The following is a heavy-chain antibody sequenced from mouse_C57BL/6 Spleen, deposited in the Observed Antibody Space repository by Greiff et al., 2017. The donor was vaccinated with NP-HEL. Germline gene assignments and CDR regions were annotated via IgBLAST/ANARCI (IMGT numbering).Heavy chain of an antibody. Sequence: QVQLKESGPELVKPGASVKISCKASGYAFSSSWMNWVKQRPGKGLEWIGRIYPGDGDTNYNGKFKGKATLTADKSSSTAYMQLSSLTSEDSAVYFCASFYDGYPDAMDYWGQGTSVTVSS. V-gene: IGHV1-82*01. CDR1: GYAFSSSW. J-gene: IGHJ4*01. CDR3: ASFYDGYPDAMDY. D-gene: IGHD2-3*01. CDR2: IYPGDGDT.